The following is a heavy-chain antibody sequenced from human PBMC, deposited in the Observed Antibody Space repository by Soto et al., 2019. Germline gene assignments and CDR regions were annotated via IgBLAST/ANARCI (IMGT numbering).Heavy chain of an antibody. V-gene: IGHV1-18*04. D-gene: IGHD2-15*01. CDR2: INGYNGNT. CDR3: AKDRLSRSPSVVNWFDP. J-gene: IGHJ5*02. CDR1: GYTFTNYG. Sequence: ASVKVSCKASGYTFTNYGISWVRQAPGQGLEWMGWINGYNGNTKYIQKFQDRLTMTTDTSTSTAYMELRILRSDDTALYYCAKDRLSRSPSVVNWFDPWGQGTLVTVSS.